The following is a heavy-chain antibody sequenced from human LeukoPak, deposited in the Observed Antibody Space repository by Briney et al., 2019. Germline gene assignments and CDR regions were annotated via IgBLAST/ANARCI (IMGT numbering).Heavy chain of an antibody. CDR2: IIPILGIA. CDR3: ARGIAAAGTASFDY. J-gene: IGHJ4*02. D-gene: IGHD6-13*01. Sequence: SVKVSCKASGYTFTSYAISWVRQAPGQGLEWMGRIIPILGIANYAQKFQGRVTITADKSTSTAYMELSSLRSEDTAVYYCARGIAAAGTASFDYWGQGTLVTVSS. CDR1: GYTFTSYA. V-gene: IGHV1-69*04.